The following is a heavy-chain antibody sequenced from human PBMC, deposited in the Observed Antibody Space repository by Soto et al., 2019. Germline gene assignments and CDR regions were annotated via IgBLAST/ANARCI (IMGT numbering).Heavy chain of an antibody. CDR1: GDSVSSNSAA. CDR2: TYYRSKWYN. V-gene: IGHV6-1*01. CDR3: AREGYCSGGSCYVWFDP. Sequence: PSQTLSLTCAISGDSVSSNSAAWNWIRQSRSRGLEWLGRTYYRSKWYNDYAVSVKSRITINPDTSKNQFSLQLNSVTPEDTAVYYCAREGYCSGGSCYVWFDPWGQGTLVTVSS. J-gene: IGHJ5*02. D-gene: IGHD2-15*01.